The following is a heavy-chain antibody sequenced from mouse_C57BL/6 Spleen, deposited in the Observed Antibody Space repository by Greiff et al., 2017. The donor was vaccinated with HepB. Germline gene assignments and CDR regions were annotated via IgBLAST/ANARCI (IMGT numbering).Heavy chain of an antibody. CDR1: GYTFTSYW. V-gene: IGHV1-53*01. Sequence: QVQLQQPGTDLVKPGASVKLSCKASGYTFTSYWMHWVKQRPEQGLEWVGYINPSNGGTNYTEKFKGQATMTVDKSYSTVYRQLSSLTSEDTAVYYCARGLLDAWFAYWGQGTLVTVSA. D-gene: IGHD2-3*01. CDR3: ARGLLDAWFAY. J-gene: IGHJ3*01. CDR2: INPSNGGT.